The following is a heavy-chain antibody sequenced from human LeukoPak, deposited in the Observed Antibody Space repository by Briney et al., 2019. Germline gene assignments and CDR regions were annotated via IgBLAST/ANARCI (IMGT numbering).Heavy chain of an antibody. J-gene: IGHJ4*02. CDR1: GYTFTGYY. D-gene: IGHD3-10*01. CDR3: ARDLEGYHYGSGNYPQ. V-gene: IGHV1-2*02. CDR2: INPNSGGT. Sequence: GASVKVSCKASGYTFTGYYIHWLRQAPGQGLEWMGFINPNSGGTNYAQKFQGRVTMTRDTSISTAYMELSSLTSDDTAVYHCARDLEGYHYGSGNYPQWGQGTLITVSS.